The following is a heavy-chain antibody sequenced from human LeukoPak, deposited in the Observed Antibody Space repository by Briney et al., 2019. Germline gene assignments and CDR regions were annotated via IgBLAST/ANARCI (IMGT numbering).Heavy chain of an antibody. Sequence: GASVKVSCKASGYTFTGYYMHWVRQAPGQGLEWMGWINPNSGGTNYAQKFQRRVTMTRDTSISTAYMELSRLRSDYTAVYYCARGHLEYYDILTGFDYWGQGTLVTVSS. J-gene: IGHJ4*02. CDR1: GYTFTGYY. V-gene: IGHV1-2*02. CDR2: INPNSGGT. CDR3: ARGHLEYYDILTGFDY. D-gene: IGHD3-9*01.